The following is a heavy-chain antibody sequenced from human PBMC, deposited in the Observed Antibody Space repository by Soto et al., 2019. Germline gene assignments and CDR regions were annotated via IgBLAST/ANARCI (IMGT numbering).Heavy chain of an antibody. J-gene: IGHJ4*02. D-gene: IGHD3-10*01. CDR2: VFYSGAT. Sequence: QVQLKESGPGLVKPSETLSLTCNVSGGPIKTGDYYWNWIRQPPGKGLEWIGYVFYSGATNYSPSLKSRAAISMDTSKNQFSLSLTSVTAADTAVSYCARAGFSYGHLLFWGQGIRVTVST. CDR3: ARAGFSYGHLLF. CDR1: GGPIKTGDYY. V-gene: IGHV4-30-4*01.